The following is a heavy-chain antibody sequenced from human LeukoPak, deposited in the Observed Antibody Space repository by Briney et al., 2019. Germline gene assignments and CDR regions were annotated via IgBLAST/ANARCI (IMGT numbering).Heavy chain of an antibody. D-gene: IGHD1-26*01. CDR3: TRGGRQRLVGVTPGYYYYYGMDV. Sequence: GGSLRLSCAASGFTFSDYYMNWIRQAPGKGLEWVSYITPSNTMYYADSVKGRFTISRDNAKNSLFLQMNSLRAEDTAVYYCTRGGRQRLVGVTPGYYYYYGMDVWGQGTTATVSS. CDR1: GFTFSDYY. V-gene: IGHV3-69-1*01. J-gene: IGHJ6*02. CDR2: ITPSNTM.